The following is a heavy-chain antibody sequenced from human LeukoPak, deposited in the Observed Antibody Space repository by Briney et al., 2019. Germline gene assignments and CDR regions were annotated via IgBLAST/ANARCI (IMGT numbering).Heavy chain of an antibody. J-gene: IGHJ4*02. Sequence: ASVKVSCKASGYTLTTSGISWVRQAPGQGLEWMGWISGYNGKTNYAQKLQDRVTMTTDTSTSTAYMELRSLRSDDTAVYYCATTPQYRGYSYGSIDYWGQGTLVTVSS. CDR1: GYTLTTSG. D-gene: IGHD5-18*01. V-gene: IGHV1-18*01. CDR2: ISGYNGKT. CDR3: ATTPQYRGYSYGSIDY.